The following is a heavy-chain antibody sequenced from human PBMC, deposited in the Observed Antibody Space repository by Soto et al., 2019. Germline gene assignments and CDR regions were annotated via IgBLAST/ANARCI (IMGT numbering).Heavy chain of an antibody. CDR1: GYTFTSYY. CDR2: INPSGGST. J-gene: IGHJ6*02. CDR3: AREYYYDSSGYLVYYYYGMDV. Sequence: ASVKVSCKASGYTFTSYYMHWVRQAPGQGLEWMGIINPSGGSTSYAQKFQGRVTMTRDTSTSTVYMELSSLRSEDTAMYYCAREYYYDSSGYLVYYYYGMDVWGQGTTVTVS. V-gene: IGHV1-46*01. D-gene: IGHD3-22*01.